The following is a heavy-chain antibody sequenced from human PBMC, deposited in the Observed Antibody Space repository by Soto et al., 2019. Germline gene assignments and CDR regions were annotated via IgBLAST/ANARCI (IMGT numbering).Heavy chain of an antibody. J-gene: IGHJ3*02. V-gene: IGHV3-66*01. Sequence: GGSLRLSCAASGFTVSSNYMSWVRQAPGKGLEWVSVIYSGGSTYYADSVKGRFTISRDNSKNTLYLQMNSLRAEDTAVYYCARAEDIVATIGAFDIWGQGTMVTVSS. CDR2: IYSGGST. CDR3: ARAEDIVATIGAFDI. CDR1: GFTVSSNY. D-gene: IGHD5-12*01.